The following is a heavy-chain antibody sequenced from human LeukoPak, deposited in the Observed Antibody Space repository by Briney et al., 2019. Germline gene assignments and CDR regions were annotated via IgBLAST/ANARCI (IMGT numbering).Heavy chain of an antibody. J-gene: IGHJ6*02. D-gene: IGHD2-8*01. CDR1: GFTFRSFS. V-gene: IGHV3-21*01. Sequence: PGGSLRLSCAASGFTFRSFSMNWVRQAPGKGLEWVSAIDSSTTRIYYANSVRGRFTISRDNAKNSLDLQMNSLRAEDTAVYYCARDPVGVRYNYYGMDVWGQGTTVTVSS. CDR2: IDSSTTRI. CDR3: ARDPVGVRYNYYGMDV.